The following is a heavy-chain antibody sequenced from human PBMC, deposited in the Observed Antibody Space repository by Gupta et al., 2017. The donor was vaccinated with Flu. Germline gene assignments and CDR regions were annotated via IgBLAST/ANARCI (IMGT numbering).Heavy chain of an antibody. CDR2: ISYDGSNK. CDR1: GFTFSSYG. Sequence: VESGGGVVQPGRSLRLSCAASGFTFSSYGMHWVRQAPGKGLEWVAVISYDGSNKYYADSVKGRFTISRDNSKNTLYLQMNSLRAEDTAVYYCAKGPVGSYFDYWGQGTLVTVSS. V-gene: IGHV3-30*18. CDR3: AKGPVGSYFDY. J-gene: IGHJ4*02. D-gene: IGHD3-10*01.